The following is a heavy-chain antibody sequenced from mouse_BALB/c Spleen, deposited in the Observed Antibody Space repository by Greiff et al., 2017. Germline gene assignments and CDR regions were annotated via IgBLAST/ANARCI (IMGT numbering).Heavy chain of an antibody. CDR3: ARAYDRFYYYAMDY. J-gene: IGHJ4*01. D-gene: IGHD2-12*01. V-gene: IGHV8-12*01. Sequence: ESGPGLVAPSQSLSITCTVSGFSLTGYGVNWVRQPPGKGLEWLAHIYWDDDKRYNPSLKSRLTISKDTSSNQVFLKITSVDTADTATYYCARAYDRFYYYAMDYWGQGTSVTVSS. CDR2: IYWDDDK. CDR1: GFSLTGYG.